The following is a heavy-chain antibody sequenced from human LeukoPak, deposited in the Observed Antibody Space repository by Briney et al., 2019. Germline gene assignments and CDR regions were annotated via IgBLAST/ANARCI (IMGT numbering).Heavy chain of an antibody. CDR2: IYHSGST. D-gene: IGHD2-15*01. J-gene: IGHJ5*02. Sequence: PSQTLSLTCAVSGGSISSGGYSWSWIRQPPGKGLEWIGYIYHSGSTYYSPSLKSRVTISVDRSKNQFSLKLSSVTAADTAVYYCARAVLGYCSGGSCYSGWFDPWGQGTLVTVSS. CDR1: GGSISSGGYS. V-gene: IGHV4-30-2*01. CDR3: ARAVLGYCSGGSCYSGWFDP.